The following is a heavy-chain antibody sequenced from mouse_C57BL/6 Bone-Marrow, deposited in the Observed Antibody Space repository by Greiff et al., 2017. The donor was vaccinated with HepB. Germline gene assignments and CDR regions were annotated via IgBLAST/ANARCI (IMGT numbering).Heavy chain of an antibody. CDR3: TRDRDWEGAY. Sequence: EVKLVESGEGLVKPGGSLKLSCAASGFTFSSYAMSWVRQTPEKRLEWAAYISSGGDYIYYADTVKGRFTISRDNARNTLYLQMSSLKSEDTAMYYCTRDRDWEGAYWGQGTLVTVSA. CDR2: ISSGGDYI. J-gene: IGHJ3*01. D-gene: IGHD4-1*01. CDR1: GFTFSSYA. V-gene: IGHV5-9-1*02.